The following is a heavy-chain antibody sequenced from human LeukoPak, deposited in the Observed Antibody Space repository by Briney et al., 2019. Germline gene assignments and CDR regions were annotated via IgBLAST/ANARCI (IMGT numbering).Heavy chain of an antibody. V-gene: IGHV3-20*04. J-gene: IGHJ4*02. CDR2: INWNGGST. Sequence: GGSLRLSCAASGFTFDDYGMSWVRQAPGKGLEWVSGINWNGGSTVYADSVKGRFTISRDNAKNSLYLQMNSLRAEDTALYYCARDSFVGYYDSSGPFDYWGQGTLVTVSS. CDR3: ARDSFVGYYDSSGPFDY. CDR1: GFTFDDYG. D-gene: IGHD3-22*01.